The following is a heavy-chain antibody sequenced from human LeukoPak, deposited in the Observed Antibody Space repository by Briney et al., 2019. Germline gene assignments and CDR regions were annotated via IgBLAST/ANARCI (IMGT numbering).Heavy chain of an antibody. CDR3: AREGEYSYGYGVY. V-gene: IGHV4-34*01. CDR1: GGSFSGYY. CDR2: INHSGST. D-gene: IGHD5-18*01. Sequence: PSETLSLTCAVYGGSFSGYYWSWIRQPPGKGLEWIGEINHSGSTNYNPSLKSRVTISVDTSKNQFSLKLSSVTAADTAVYYCAREGEYSYGYGVYWGQGTLVTVSS. J-gene: IGHJ4*02.